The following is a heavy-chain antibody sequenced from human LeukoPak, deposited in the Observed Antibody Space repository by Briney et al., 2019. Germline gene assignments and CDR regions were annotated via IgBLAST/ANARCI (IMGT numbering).Heavy chain of an antibody. V-gene: IGHV3-23*01. D-gene: IGHD1-26*01. CDR1: GFTFSSYA. CDR3: ARDSGSYNP. Sequence: GGSLRLSCAASGFTFSSYAMTWVRQAPGKGLEWVSALVGSGGTTYYADPVMGRFTISRDNSKNTLYLQMNSLRAEDTAVYYCARDSGSYNPWGQGTLVTVSS. CDR2: LVGSGGTT. J-gene: IGHJ5*02.